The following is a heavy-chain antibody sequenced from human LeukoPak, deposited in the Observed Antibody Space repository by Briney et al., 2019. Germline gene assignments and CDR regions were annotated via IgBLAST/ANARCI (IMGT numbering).Heavy chain of an antibody. CDR3: ARELSFTYYDILTGYLDYYYMDV. D-gene: IGHD3-9*01. J-gene: IGHJ6*03. CDR1: GDSITSGDYY. Sequence: SQTLSLTCTVSGDSITSGDYYWSWIRQPPGMGLECIGYISQSGSTSYNPSLRSRVTISVDTSKNQFSLNLSSVTAADTAVYYCARELSFTYYDILTGYLDYYYMDVWGKGTTVTVSS. CDR2: ISQSGST. V-gene: IGHV4-30-2*01.